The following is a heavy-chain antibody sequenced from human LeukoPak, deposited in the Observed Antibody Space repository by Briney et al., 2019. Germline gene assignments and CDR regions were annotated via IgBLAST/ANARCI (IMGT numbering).Heavy chain of an antibody. CDR1: GNSISTGKSY. J-gene: IGHJ4*02. Sequence: SDTLSLTCTVSGNSISTGKSYWGWIRQPPLEGLEWIGSIYFSGNTYYNASLKSRVTISVDTSKNQFSLKLSSVTAADTAVYYCARMALEDSSGWIDYWGQGTLVTVSS. D-gene: IGHD6-19*01. CDR3: ARMALEDSSGWIDY. V-gene: IGHV4-39*01. CDR2: IYFSGNT.